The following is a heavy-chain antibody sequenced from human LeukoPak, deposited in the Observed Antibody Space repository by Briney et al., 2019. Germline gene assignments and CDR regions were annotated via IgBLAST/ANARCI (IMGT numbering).Heavy chain of an antibody. J-gene: IGHJ4*02. D-gene: IGHD3-22*01. CDR3: ARGGRYYDSSGSSGYYFDY. Sequence: PSETLSLTCAVYGGSFSGYYWSWIRQPPGKGLEWIGEINHSGSTNYNPSLKSRVTISVGTSKNQFSLKLSSVTAADTAVYYCARGGRYYDSSGSSGYYFDYWGQGTLVTVSS. CDR1: GGSFSGYY. V-gene: IGHV4-34*01. CDR2: INHSGST.